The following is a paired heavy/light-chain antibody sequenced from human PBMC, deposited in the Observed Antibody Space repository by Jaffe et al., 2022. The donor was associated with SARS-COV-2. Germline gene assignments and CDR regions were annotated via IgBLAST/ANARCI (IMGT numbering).Light chain of an antibody. J-gene: IGLJ2*01. V-gene: IGLV3-1*01. CDR1: KLGDKY. CDR2: QDS. CDR3: QAWDSSIYVV. Sequence: SYELTQPPSVSVSPGQTASITCSGDKLGDKYACWYQQKPGQSPVLVIYQDSKRPSGIPERFSGSNSGNTATLTISGTQAMDEADYYCQAWDSSIYVVFGGGTKLTVL.
Heavy chain of an antibody. Sequence: QVQLQESGPGLVKPSETLSLTCTVSGYSISSGYYWGWIRQPPGKGLEWIGSIYHSGSTYYNPSLKSRVTISVDTSKNQFSLKLSSVTAADTAVYYCASDPTYYYDSSGYDGYFQHWGQGTLVTVSS. CDR1: GYSISSGYY. CDR2: IYHSGST. D-gene: IGHD3-22*01. J-gene: IGHJ1*01. V-gene: IGHV4-38-2*02. CDR3: ASDPTYYYDSSGYDGYFQH.